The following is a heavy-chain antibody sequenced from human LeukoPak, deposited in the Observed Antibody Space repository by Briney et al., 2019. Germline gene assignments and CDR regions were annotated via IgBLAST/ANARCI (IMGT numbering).Heavy chain of an antibody. CDR3: ARGRGYSYYNWFDP. D-gene: IGHD5-18*01. CDR2: INHSGST. CDR1: GGSFSGYY. V-gene: IGHV4-34*01. J-gene: IGHJ5*02. Sequence: PSETLSLTCAVYGGSFSGYYWSWIRQPPGKGLEWIGEINHSGSTNYNPPLKSRVTISVDTSKNQFSLKLSSVTAADTAVYYCARGRGYSYYNWFDPWGQGTLVTVSS.